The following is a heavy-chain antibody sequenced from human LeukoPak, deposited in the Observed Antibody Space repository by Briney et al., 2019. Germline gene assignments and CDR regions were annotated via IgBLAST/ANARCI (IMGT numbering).Heavy chain of an antibody. Sequence: GASVRVSCKASGYTFTSYYMNWVRQAPGRGLEWMGMINPSGGSTNYAQKFQGRVTVTRDTSTSTVYMELSSLRSEDTAVYYCARGSINYNSGGYYDNPPLDYWGQGTLVTVSS. V-gene: IGHV1-46*01. CDR2: INPSGGST. CDR1: GYTFTSYY. CDR3: ARGSINYNSGGYYDNPPLDY. J-gene: IGHJ4*02. D-gene: IGHD3-22*01.